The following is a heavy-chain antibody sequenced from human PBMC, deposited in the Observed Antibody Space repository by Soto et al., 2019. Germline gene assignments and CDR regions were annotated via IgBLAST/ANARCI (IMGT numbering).Heavy chain of an antibody. CDR2: ISYDGSNK. J-gene: IGHJ3*02. Sequence: PGGSLRLSCAASGFTFSSYAMHWVRQAPGKGLEWVAVISYDGSNKYYADSVKGRFTISRDNSKNTLYLQMNSLRAEDTAVYYCARDHYDSSGYPDAFDIWGQGTMVTVSS. D-gene: IGHD3-22*01. CDR1: GFTFSSYA. V-gene: IGHV3-30-3*01. CDR3: ARDHYDSSGYPDAFDI.